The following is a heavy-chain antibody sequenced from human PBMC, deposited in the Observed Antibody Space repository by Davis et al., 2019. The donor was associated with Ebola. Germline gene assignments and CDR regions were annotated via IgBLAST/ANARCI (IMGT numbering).Heavy chain of an antibody. CDR2: IRSKANSYAT. Sequence: GGSLRLSCAASGFTFSRSAMHWVRQASGKGLEWVGRIRSKANSYATAYAASVKGRFTISRDDSKNTAYLQMNSLKTEDTAVYYCTATVTTDYWGQGTLVTVSS. CDR1: GFTFSRSA. CDR3: TATVTTDY. J-gene: IGHJ4*02. V-gene: IGHV3-73*01. D-gene: IGHD4-17*01.